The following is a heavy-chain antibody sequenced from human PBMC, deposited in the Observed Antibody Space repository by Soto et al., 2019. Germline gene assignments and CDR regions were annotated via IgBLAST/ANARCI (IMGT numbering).Heavy chain of an antibody. CDR3: ARVKEENQDHGIGVYYYYYMDV. Sequence: GGSLRLSCAASGFTFSDYYMSWIRQAPGKGLEWVSYISSSGSTIYYADSVKGRFTISRDNAKNSLYLQMNSLRAEDTAVYYCARVKEENQDHGIGVYYYYYMDVWGKGTTVTVSS. V-gene: IGHV3-11*01. CDR1: GFTFSDYY. CDR2: ISSSGSTI. J-gene: IGHJ6*03.